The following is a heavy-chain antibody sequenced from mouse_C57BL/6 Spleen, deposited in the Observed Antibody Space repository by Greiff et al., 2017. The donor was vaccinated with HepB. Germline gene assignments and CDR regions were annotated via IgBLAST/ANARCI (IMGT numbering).Heavy chain of an antibody. CDR3: ARERRGYYFDY. Sequence: VQRVESGAELAKPGASVKLSRKASGYTFTSYWMHWVKQRPGQGLEWIGNINPSNGGTNYNEKFKSKATLTVDKSSSTAYMQLSSLTSEDSAVYYCARERRGYYFDYWGQGTTLTVSS. J-gene: IGHJ2*01. V-gene: IGHV1-53*01. CDR1: GYTFTSYW. CDR2: INPSNGGT.